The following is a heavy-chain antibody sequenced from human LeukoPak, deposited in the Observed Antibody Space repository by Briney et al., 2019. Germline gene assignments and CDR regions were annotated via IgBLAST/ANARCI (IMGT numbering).Heavy chain of an antibody. V-gene: IGHV4-4*02. CDR1: GVSISSNLW. J-gene: IGHJ3*02. CDR3: ARVYGAGYDFRGAFDI. CDR2: IHHSGSI. Sequence: SETLSLTCAVSGVSISSNLWWTWVRQPPGKGLEWIAEIHHSGSINYNPSLKSRVTISVDKAKNQFSLNLNSVTAADTAVYYCARVYGAGYDFRGAFDIWGQGTMVTVSS. D-gene: IGHD5-12*01.